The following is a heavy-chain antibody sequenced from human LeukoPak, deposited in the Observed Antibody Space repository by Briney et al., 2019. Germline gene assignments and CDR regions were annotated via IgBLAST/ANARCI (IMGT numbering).Heavy chain of an antibody. D-gene: IGHD3-3*02. J-gene: IGHJ4*02. CDR2: INPSGGST. CDR1: GYTFTSYY. V-gene: IGHV1-46*01. Sequence: ASVKVSCKASGYTFTSYYMHWVRQAPGQGLEWMGIINPSGGSTSYAQKFQGRVTMTRDMSTSTVYMELSSLRSEDTAVYYCAREGLDHFFDYWGQGTLVTVSS. CDR3: AREGLDHFFDY.